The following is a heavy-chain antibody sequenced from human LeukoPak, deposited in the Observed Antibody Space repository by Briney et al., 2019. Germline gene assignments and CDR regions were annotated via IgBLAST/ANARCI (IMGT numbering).Heavy chain of an antibody. D-gene: IGHD3-10*01. J-gene: IGHJ4*02. V-gene: IGHV4-34*01. CDR2: INHSGST. CDR3: ARGRGYGSGSYYTDY. Sequence: PSEALSLTCAVYGGSFSGYYWSWIRKPPGKGLEWIGEINHSGSTNYNPSLKSRVTISVDTSKNQFSLKLSSVTAADTAVYYCARGRGYGSGSYYTDYWGQGTLVTVSS. CDR1: GGSFSGYY.